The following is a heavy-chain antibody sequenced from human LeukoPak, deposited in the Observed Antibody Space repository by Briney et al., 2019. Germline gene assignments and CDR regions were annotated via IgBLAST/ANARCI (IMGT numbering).Heavy chain of an antibody. Sequence: ASVKVSCKASGYTFTSYGISWVRQAPGQGLEWMGGIIPIFGTANYAQKFQGRVTITADESTSTAYMELSSLRSEDTAVYYCARHRPIAAAGMHQYYYYGMDVWGQGTTVTVSS. D-gene: IGHD6-13*01. V-gene: IGHV1-69*13. J-gene: IGHJ6*02. CDR2: IIPIFGTA. CDR3: ARHRPIAAAGMHQYYYYGMDV. CDR1: GYTFTSYG.